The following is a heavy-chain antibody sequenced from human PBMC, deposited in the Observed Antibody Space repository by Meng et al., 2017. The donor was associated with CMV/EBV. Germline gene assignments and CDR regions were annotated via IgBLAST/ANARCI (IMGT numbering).Heavy chain of an antibody. CDR1: GFDFSNHI. Sequence: GGSLRLSCAASGFDFSNHIMNWVRQAPGKGLEWVSSISGSSTYTHYADSVKGRFTISRDNARNSLSLEMTSLRAQDTAVYYCARDTAAAGTYYYFFAMDVWGQGTTVTVSS. V-gene: IGHV3-21*01. CDR3: ARDTAAAGTYYYFFAMDV. CDR2: ISGSSTYT. D-gene: IGHD6-13*01. J-gene: IGHJ6*02.